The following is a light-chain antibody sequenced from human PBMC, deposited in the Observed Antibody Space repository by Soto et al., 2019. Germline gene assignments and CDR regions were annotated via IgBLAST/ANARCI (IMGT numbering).Light chain of an antibody. V-gene: IGKV1-33*01. Sequence: DIQMTQSPSSLSASVGDRVTITCQASQDISNYLNCYQQKPGKAPKLLIYDASNFETGVPSRFSGSGAGTDFTFNISSLQPEDITTYYCQQYDNLPPALTFGGGTKLEIK. J-gene: IGKJ4*01. CDR3: QQYDNLPPALT. CDR2: DAS. CDR1: QDISNY.